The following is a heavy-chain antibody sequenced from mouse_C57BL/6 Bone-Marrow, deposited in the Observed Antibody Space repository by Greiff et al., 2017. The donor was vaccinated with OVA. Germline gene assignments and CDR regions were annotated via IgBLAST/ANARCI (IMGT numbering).Heavy chain of an antibody. D-gene: IGHD2-1*01. J-gene: IGHJ4*01. CDR1: GYSITSGYY. Sequence: ESGPGLVKPSQSLSLTCSVTGYSITSGYYWNWIRQFPGNKLEWMGYISYDGSNNYNPSLKNRISITRDTAKNQFFLKLNSVTTEDTATYYCARVGNLLWSMDYWGQGTSVTVSS. CDR2: ISYDGSN. CDR3: ARVGNLLWSMDY. V-gene: IGHV3-6*01.